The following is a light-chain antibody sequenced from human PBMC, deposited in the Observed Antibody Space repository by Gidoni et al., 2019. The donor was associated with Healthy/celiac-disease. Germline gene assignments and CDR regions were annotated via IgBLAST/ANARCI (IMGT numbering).Light chain of an antibody. CDR3: QQYGSSPMYT. CDR1: QSGSSSY. CDR2: GAS. J-gene: IGKJ2*01. Sequence: EIVLTQSPGTLSLSPGERATLSCRASQSGSSSYLAGYQQKPGQAPRLLIYGASRRATGIPDRFSGSGSGTDCTLTISRLEPEDFAVYYCQQYGSSPMYTFGQGTKLEIK. V-gene: IGKV3-20*01.